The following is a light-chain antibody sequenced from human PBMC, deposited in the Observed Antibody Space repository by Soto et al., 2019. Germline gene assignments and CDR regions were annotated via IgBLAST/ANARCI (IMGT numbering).Light chain of an antibody. CDR1: HSVTTY. CDR2: DAS. CDR3: QQRGNWPPIT. Sequence: EIVLTQSPDTLSLSPGERATLSCWASHSVTTYLAWFQQKPGQAPRLLIYDASNRATGIPARFSGSGSGTDFTLTISSLEPEDFAVYYCQQRGNWPPITFGQGTRLEIK. V-gene: IGKV3-11*01. J-gene: IGKJ5*01.